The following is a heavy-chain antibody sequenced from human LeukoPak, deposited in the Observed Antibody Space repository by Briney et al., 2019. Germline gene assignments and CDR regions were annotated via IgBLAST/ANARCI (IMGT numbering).Heavy chain of an antibody. CDR2: MYTSGST. CDR1: GGSISSNSYY. Sequence: SETLSLTCTVSGGSISSNSYYWTWIRQPAGKGLEWIGRMYTSGSTNYNPSLKSRVTMSVDTSKNQFSLKLSSVTAADTAVYYCARVNPGGYYYYMDVWGKGTTVTVSS. CDR3: ARVNPGGYYYYMDV. D-gene: IGHD1-14*01. J-gene: IGHJ6*03. V-gene: IGHV4-61*02.